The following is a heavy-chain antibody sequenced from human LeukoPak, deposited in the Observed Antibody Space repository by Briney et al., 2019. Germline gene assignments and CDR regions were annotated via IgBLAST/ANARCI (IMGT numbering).Heavy chain of an antibody. V-gene: IGHV4-61*02. J-gene: IGHJ4*02. Sequence: SQTLSLTCTVSGSISSGSYYWSWIRQPAGKGLEWIGRIYVSGSTNYNPSLKSRVTISVDRSKNQFSLKLSSVTAADTAVYYCAESGLLTGYYVWGQGTLVTVSS. CDR2: IYVSGST. CDR1: GSISSGSYY. CDR3: AESGLLTGYYV. D-gene: IGHD3-9*01.